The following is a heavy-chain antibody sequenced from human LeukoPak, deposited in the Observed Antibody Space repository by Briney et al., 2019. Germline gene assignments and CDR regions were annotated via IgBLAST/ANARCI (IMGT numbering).Heavy chain of an antibody. V-gene: IGHV4-61*09. J-gene: IGHJ4*02. Sequence: SQTLSLTCTVSGDSVTGGLYYWSWIRQPAGKGLEWVGHIFTSGSTNYNPSLRSRLTISIDPSKNQFSLRLNSVTAADTAVYYCASPSSSGWSFDYWGQGTLVTVSS. CDR1: GDSVTGGLYY. D-gene: IGHD6-19*01. CDR2: IFTSGST. CDR3: ASPSSSGWSFDY.